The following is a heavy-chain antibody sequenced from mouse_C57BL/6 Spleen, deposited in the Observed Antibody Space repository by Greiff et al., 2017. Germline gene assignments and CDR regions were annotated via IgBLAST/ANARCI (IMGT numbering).Heavy chain of an antibody. CDR3: ARKDGYLDY. CDR2: ISYDGSN. D-gene: IGHD2-3*01. J-gene: IGHJ2*01. Sequence: EVKLMESGPGLVKPSQSLSLTCSVTGYSITSGYYWNWIRQFPGNKLEWMGYISYDGSNNYNPSLKNRISITRDTSKNQFFLKLNSVTTEDTATYYCARKDGYLDYWGQGTTLTVSS. CDR1: GYSITSGYY. V-gene: IGHV3-6*01.